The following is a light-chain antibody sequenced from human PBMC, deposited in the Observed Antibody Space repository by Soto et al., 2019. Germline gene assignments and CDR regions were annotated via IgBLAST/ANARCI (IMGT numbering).Light chain of an antibody. CDR2: KAS. V-gene: IGKV1-5*03. J-gene: IGKJ1*01. CDR3: QQYHIYSGT. Sequence: DIQMTQSPSSLSASVGDGVTITCRASQTIDSWLAWYQQRPGKPPNLLIYKASTLASGVPSRFSGSGSGTEFTLTINSLQPDDFATYYCQQYHIYSGTFGQGTKVDIK. CDR1: QTIDSW.